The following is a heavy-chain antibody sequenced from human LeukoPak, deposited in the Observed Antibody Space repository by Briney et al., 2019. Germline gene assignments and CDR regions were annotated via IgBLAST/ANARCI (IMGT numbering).Heavy chain of an antibody. V-gene: IGHV3-66*01. Sequence: GGSLRLSCAASGFTVSSNYMSWVRQAPGKGLEWVSVIYSGGSTYYADSVKGRFTISRDNSKNTLYLQMNSLRAEDTAVYYCARDVLTRSSPIPSDYWGQGTLVTVSS. CDR1: GFTVSSNY. J-gene: IGHJ4*02. CDR2: IYSGGST. D-gene: IGHD6-19*01. CDR3: ARDVLTRSSPIPSDY.